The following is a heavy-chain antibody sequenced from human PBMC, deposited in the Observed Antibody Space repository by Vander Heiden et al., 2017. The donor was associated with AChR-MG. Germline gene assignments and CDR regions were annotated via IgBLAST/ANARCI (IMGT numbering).Heavy chain of an antibody. CDR2: INPNSGGT. CDR3: ARVHTGYYDFGSGRGYNWFDP. D-gene: IGHD3-3*01. CDR1: GYTFTGYH. Sequence: QVQLVQSGAEVKKPGASVMVSCKASGYTFTGYHMHRVRQAPGQGLEWMGWINPNSGGTNYAQKFQGRVNSTRETSISTAYMELSRLRSDDTAVYHCARVHTGYYDFGSGRGYNWFDPWGQGTLVTVSS. J-gene: IGHJ5*02. V-gene: IGHV1-2*01.